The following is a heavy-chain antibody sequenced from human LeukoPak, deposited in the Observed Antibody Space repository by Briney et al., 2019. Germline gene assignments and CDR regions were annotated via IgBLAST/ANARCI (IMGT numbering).Heavy chain of an antibody. CDR3: ARDPDMSSYGLVGWFDP. CDR2: INPNSGGT. D-gene: IGHD5-18*01. V-gene: IGHV1-2*02. CDR1: GYTFTGYY. J-gene: IGHJ5*02. Sequence: ASVKVSCKASGYTFTGYYMHWVRQPPGQGLEWMGWINPNSGGTNYAHKFQGRVTMTRDTSISTAYMEMSRLRSDDTAVYYCARDPDMSSYGLVGWFDPWGQGTLVTVSS.